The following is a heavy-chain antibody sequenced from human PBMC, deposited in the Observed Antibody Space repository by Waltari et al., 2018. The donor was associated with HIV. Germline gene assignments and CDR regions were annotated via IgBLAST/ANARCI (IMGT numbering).Heavy chain of an antibody. D-gene: IGHD6-13*01. CDR3: ARDRSSSWYGKD. CDR1: GFTFSRYG. J-gene: IGHJ6*01. CDR2: IWYDGSNK. V-gene: IGHV3-33*01. Sequence: QVQVVQSGGGVVQPGRSLRLSCAGAGFTFSRYGMHWVRQAPGKGLEWVALIWYDGSNKYYADSVKGRFAISRDNSKNTVYLQMNSLRAEDTAVYYCARDRSSSWYGKD.